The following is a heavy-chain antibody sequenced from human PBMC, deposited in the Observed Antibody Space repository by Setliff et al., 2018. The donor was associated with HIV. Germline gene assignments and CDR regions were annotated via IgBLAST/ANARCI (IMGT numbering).Heavy chain of an antibody. V-gene: IGHV4-38-2*01. J-gene: IGHJ4*02. D-gene: IGHD3-3*01. CDR1: GYSISTAYY. Sequence: PSETLSLTCAVSGYSISTAYYWGWIRQPPGKGLEWIGSVYHSGTTYYNPSLKSRVTISVDMSNNQFSLKVTSVTAADTAVYYCMRATSITIFGVAYFDFWGQGTQVTVSS. CDR3: MRATSITIFGVAYFDF. CDR2: VYHSGTT.